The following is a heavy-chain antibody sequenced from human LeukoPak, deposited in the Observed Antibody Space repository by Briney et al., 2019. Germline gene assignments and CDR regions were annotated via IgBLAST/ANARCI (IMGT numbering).Heavy chain of an antibody. Sequence: SVKVSCKASGGTFSSYAISWVRQAPGQGLEWMGRIIPILGIANYAQKFQGRVTITADRSTSTAYMELSSLRSEDTAVYYCASGYGDPWYFDYWGQGTLVTVSS. CDR3: ASGYGDPWYFDY. D-gene: IGHD4-17*01. V-gene: IGHV1-69*04. CDR2: IIPILGIA. CDR1: GGTFSSYA. J-gene: IGHJ4*02.